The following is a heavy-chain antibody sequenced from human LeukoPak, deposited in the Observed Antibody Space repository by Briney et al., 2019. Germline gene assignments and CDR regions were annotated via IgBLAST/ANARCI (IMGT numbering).Heavy chain of an antibody. CDR2: IKGDGSDT. CDR3: ARASTTVPNLLNY. V-gene: IGHV3-74*01. J-gene: IGHJ4*02. D-gene: IGHD4-17*01. Sequence: GGSLRLSCAASGFNFSYYWMHWVRQTPGKGLVWVSRIKGDGSDTLYADSVKGRFTISRDNSKNTLYLQTSSLGVDDTAVYYCARASTTVPNLLNYWGQGALVSVSS. CDR1: GFNFSYYW.